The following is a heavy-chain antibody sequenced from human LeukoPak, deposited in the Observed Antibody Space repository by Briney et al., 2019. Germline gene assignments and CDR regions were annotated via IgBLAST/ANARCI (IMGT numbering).Heavy chain of an antibody. D-gene: IGHD3-16*01. Sequence: SVKVSCKASGGTFSSYAISWVRQAPGQGLEWMGGIIPIFGTANYARKFQGRVTITADESTSTAYMELSSLRSEDTAVYYCARDRDYVWGSSLDYWGQGTLVTVSS. CDR2: IIPIFGTA. CDR3: ARDRDYVWGSSLDY. V-gene: IGHV1-69*13. J-gene: IGHJ4*02. CDR1: GGTFSSYA.